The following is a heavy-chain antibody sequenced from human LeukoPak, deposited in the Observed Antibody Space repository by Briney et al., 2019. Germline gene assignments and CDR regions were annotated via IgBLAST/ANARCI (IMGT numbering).Heavy chain of an antibody. V-gene: IGHV1-69*05. CDR2: IIPIFGTA. CDR3: AIVREDLYDYVWSH. J-gene: IGHJ4*02. D-gene: IGHD3-16*01. Sequence: SVKVSCKASGGTFSSYATSWVRQAPGQGLEWMGRIIPIFGTANYAQKFQGRVTITTDESTSTAYMELSSLRSEDTAVYYCAIVREDLYDYVWSHWGQGTLVTVSS. CDR1: GGTFSSYA.